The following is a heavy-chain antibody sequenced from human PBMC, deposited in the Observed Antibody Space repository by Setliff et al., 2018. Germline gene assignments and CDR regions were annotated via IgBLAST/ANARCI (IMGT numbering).Heavy chain of an antibody. D-gene: IGHD4-4*01. CDR2: IYTSGST. V-gene: IGHV4-4*08. J-gene: IGHJ6*03. CDR1: GASISSDY. Sequence: SETLSLTCTVSGASISSDYWNWIRQPPWKGLEWIGYIYTSGSTNYNPSLKSRVTISLDTSKNQFSLKLSSVTAADTAVYYCARADSNTYYYYYYMDVWGQGTTVTVSS. CDR3: ARADSNTYYYYYYMDV.